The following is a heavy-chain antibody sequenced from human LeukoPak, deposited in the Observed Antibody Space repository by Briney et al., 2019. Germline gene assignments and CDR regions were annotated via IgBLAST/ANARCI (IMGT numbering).Heavy chain of an antibody. CDR3: AAGGGAFNI. Sequence: GGSLRLSCAASGFTFSMYGMSWVRQAPGKGLEWVANIKQDGSERNYVDSVKGRFTISRDNAKNSLYLQMNSLRVEDTAIYYCAAGGGAFNIWGQGTMVTVSS. CDR1: GFTFSMYG. D-gene: IGHD3-16*01. V-gene: IGHV3-7*01. CDR2: IKQDGSER. J-gene: IGHJ3*02.